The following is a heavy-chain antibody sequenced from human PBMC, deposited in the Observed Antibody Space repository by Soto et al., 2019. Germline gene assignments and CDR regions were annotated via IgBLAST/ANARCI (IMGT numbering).Heavy chain of an antibody. V-gene: IGHV4-30-2*01. CDR1: RGSINSGDYS. J-gene: IGHJ5*02. CDR3: ARGINYYDSSGDSWFAP. CDR2: IYHTGTT. Sequence: TLSLTCSAARGSINSGDYSWTSIRQPPRKGLEWIGYIYHTGTTYYNMSLKSRVTISVDRSKNQFSLKLSSVTAADTAVYYCARGINYYDSSGDSWFAPWGQGTLVTVS. D-gene: IGHD3-22*01.